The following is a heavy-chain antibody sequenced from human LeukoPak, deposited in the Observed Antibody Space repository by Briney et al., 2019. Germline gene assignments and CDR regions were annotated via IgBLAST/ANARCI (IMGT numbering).Heavy chain of an antibody. CDR3: AKDQGSSGWYYFEY. V-gene: IGHV3-23*01. D-gene: IGHD6-19*01. Sequence: QPGGSLRLSCAASGFTFSSYAMSWVRQAPGKGLEWGSGISGSGGSTYYADSVKGRFTISRDNSKNTLYLQMNSLRAEDTAVYYCAKDQGSSGWYYFEYWGQGTLVTVSS. J-gene: IGHJ4*02. CDR2: ISGSGGST. CDR1: GFTFSSYA.